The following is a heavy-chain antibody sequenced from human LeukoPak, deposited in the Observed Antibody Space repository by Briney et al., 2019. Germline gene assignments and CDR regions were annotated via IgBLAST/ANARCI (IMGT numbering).Heavy chain of an antibody. CDR3: ARQCCSSGAHAFDI. D-gene: IGHD2-2*01. CDR2: IYYSGST. CDR1: GGSISSYY. J-gene: IGHJ3*02. Sequence: SETLSLTCTVSGGSISSYYWSWIRQPPGKGLEWIGYIYYSGSTNYNPSLKSRVTISVDTSKNQFSLKLSSVTAADTAVYYCARQCCSSGAHAFDIRGQGTMVTVSS. V-gene: IGHV4-59*08.